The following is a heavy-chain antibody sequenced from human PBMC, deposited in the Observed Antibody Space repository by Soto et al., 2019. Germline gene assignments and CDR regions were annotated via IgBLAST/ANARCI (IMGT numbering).Heavy chain of an antibody. CDR2: IYHSGST. Sequence: QLQLQESGSGLVKPSQTLSLTCAVSGGSISSGGYSWSWLRQPPGKGLEWIGYIYHSGSTYYNPSLKSRVTISVDRSKNQFSLKLSSVTAADTAVYYCAREARSYYYDSSGYYNDAFDIGGQGTMVTVSS. J-gene: IGHJ3*02. CDR1: GGSISSGGYS. CDR3: AREARSYYYDSSGYYNDAFDI. D-gene: IGHD3-22*01. V-gene: IGHV4-30-2*01.